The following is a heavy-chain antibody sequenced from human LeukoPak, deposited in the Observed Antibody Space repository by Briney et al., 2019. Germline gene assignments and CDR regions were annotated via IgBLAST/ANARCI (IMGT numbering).Heavy chain of an antibody. J-gene: IGHJ4*02. CDR1: GGTFSSYA. D-gene: IGHD4-17*01. V-gene: IGHV1-69*06. CDR2: IIPIFGTA. CDR3: ARSSYGDPFFDY. Sequence: SVKVSCKASGGTFSSYAISWVRQAPGQGLEWMGGIIPIFGTANYAQKFQGRVTITADKSTSTAYMELSSLRSEDTAVYYCARSSYGDPFFDYWGQGTLVTVSS.